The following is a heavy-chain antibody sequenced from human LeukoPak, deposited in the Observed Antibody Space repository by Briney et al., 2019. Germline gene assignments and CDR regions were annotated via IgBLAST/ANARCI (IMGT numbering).Heavy chain of an antibody. Sequence: GGSLRLSCAASGSTFSSYGMHWVRQAPGKGLEWVAVISYDGSNKYYADSVKGRFTISRDNSKNTLYLQMNSLRAEDTAVYYCAKDRSLTVANYFDYWGQGTLVTVSS. CDR1: GSTFSSYG. CDR2: ISYDGSNK. CDR3: AKDRSLTVANYFDY. D-gene: IGHD4-23*01. V-gene: IGHV3-30*18. J-gene: IGHJ4*02.